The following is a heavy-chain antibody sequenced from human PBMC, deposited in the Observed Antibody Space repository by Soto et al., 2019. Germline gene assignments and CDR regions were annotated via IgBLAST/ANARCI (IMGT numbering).Heavy chain of an antibody. Sequence: QMQLVQSGAEVRKPGSSVNVSCKASGGTFSNFAVSWVRQAPGQGLEWMGLNIPMFGTTNYAHNFQGRAAITADKSAGIVYLALNSLRTNDTAVYYCARENDVPPWFDPWGQGTLVTVSS. CDR2: NIPMFGTT. V-gene: IGHV1-69*06. CDR3: ARENDVPPWFDP. D-gene: IGHD2-2*01. CDR1: GGTFSNFA. J-gene: IGHJ5*02.